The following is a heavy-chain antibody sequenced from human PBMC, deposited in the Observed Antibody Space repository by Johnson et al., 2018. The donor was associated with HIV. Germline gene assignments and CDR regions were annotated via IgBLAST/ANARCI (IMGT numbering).Heavy chain of an antibody. Sequence: QVQLVESWGDVVQPGTSLRLSCEASGLILSGYGLHWVRQAPGKGLEWVAVIWYDGTNKYYADSVKGRFTISRDNSKNTVYLQMNSLRADDTAVYYCAKEGLCSGGSCYSWAFDIWGQGTMVTVSS. CDR2: IWYDGTNK. CDR1: GLILSGYG. D-gene: IGHD2-15*01. J-gene: IGHJ3*02. CDR3: AKEGLCSGGSCYSWAFDI. V-gene: IGHV3-33*03.